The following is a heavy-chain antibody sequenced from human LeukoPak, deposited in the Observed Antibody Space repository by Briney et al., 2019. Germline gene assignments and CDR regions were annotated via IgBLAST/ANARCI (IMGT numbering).Heavy chain of an antibody. Sequence: GGSLRLSCAASGFTFSSYAMRWARQTPGKGLEWVSSVTGSGSNTYYADSVRDRFTISRDNSKNTLYLQMNSLRAEDTAVCYCAKRGSAAYHFEHWGQGALVTVSS. J-gene: IGHJ4*02. CDR3: AKRGSAAYHFEH. CDR1: GFTFSSYA. D-gene: IGHD3-10*01. CDR2: VTGSGSNT. V-gene: IGHV3-23*01.